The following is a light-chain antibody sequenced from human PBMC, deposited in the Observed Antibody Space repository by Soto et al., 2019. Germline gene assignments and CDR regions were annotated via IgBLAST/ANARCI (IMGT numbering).Light chain of an antibody. CDR2: EVS. J-gene: IGLJ1*01. CDR3: SSYTSTSTYV. Sequence: QSALTQPASVSGSPGQSITISCTGTSSDVGGHNYVSWYQQHPGKAPKVMIYEVSNRPSGVSNRFSGSKSGHTASLTISGLQAEDEADYYCSSYTSTSTYVFGTGTKLTVL. CDR1: SSDVGGHNY. V-gene: IGLV2-14*03.